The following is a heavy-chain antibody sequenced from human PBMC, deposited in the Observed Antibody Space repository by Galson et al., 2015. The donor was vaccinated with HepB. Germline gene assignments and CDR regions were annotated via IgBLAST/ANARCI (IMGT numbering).Heavy chain of an antibody. V-gene: IGHV3-9*01. D-gene: IGHD3-22*01. Sequence: SLRLSCAASGFTFDDYAMHWVRQAPGKGLEWVSGISWNSGSIGYADSVKGRFTISRDNAKNSLYLQMNSLRAEDTALYYCAKDIGGDYYEYHAFDIWGQGTMVTVSS. CDR1: GFTFDDYA. J-gene: IGHJ3*02. CDR2: ISWNSGSI. CDR3: AKDIGGDYYEYHAFDI.